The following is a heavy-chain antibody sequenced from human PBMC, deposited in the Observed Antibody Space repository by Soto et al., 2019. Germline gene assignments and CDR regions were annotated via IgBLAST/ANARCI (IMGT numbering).Heavy chain of an antibody. CDR2: IKSKTDGGTT. V-gene: IGHV3-15*07. CDR1: GFTFSNAW. J-gene: IGHJ3*02. Sequence: PGGSLRLSCAASGFTFSNAWMNWVRQAPGKGLEWVGRIKSKTDGGTTDYAAPVKGRFTISRDDSKKTLYLQMNSLKTEDTAVYYCTTESYYYDSSGYYLGPSAFDIWGQGTMVTVSS. CDR3: TTESYYYDSSGYYLGPSAFDI. D-gene: IGHD3-22*01.